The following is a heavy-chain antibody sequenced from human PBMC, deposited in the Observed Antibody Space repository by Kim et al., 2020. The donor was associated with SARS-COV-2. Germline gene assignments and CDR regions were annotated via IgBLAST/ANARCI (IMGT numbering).Heavy chain of an antibody. CDR2: ISYDGSDK. CDR3: ARDVSYASGSSKSPDY. V-gene: IGHV3-30*03. CDR1: GFAFSNYG. J-gene: IGHJ4*01. Sequence: GGSLRLSCAASGFAFSNYGMHWVRQAPGKGLEWVAVISYDGSDKYYADSVKGRFTISRDNSKNTLYLQMNSLRAEDTAVFYCARDVSYASGSSKSPDYWG. D-gene: IGHD3-10*01.